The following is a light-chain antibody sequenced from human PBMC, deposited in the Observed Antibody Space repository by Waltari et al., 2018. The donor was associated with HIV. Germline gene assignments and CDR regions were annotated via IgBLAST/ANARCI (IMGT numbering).Light chain of an antibody. CDR3: SSYTSSNTLPYV. V-gene: IGLV2-14*03. J-gene: IGLJ1*01. CDR2: DVS. CDR1: SSDVGGYNY. Sequence: QSALTQPASVSGSPGQSITISCTGTSSDVGGYNYVSWYQQHPGKAPKLMIYDVSNPPSGVSNRFSGSKSGNTASLNISGLQAEDEADYYCSSYTSSNTLPYVFGTGTKVTVL.